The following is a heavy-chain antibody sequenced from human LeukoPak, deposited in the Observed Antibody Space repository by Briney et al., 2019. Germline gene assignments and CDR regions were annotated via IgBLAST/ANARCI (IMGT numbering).Heavy chain of an antibody. V-gene: IGHV1-69*13. CDR2: IIPIFGTA. CDR3: ARGPLAGPMVRGVRRPDNTYYYYGMDV. CDR1: GGTFSSYA. D-gene: IGHD3-10*01. J-gene: IGHJ6*02. Sequence: ASVKVSCKASGGTFSSYAISWVRQAPGQGLEWMGGIIPIFGTANYAQKFQGRVTITADESTSTAYMELSSLRSEDTAVYYCARGPLAGPMVRGVRRPDNTYYYYGMDVWGQGTTVTVSS.